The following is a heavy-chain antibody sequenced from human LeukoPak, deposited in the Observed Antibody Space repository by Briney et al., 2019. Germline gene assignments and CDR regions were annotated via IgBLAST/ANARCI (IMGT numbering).Heavy chain of an antibody. Sequence: GGSLRLSCAASRFTFSGYAMSWVRQAPGKGLEWVSAISGSGGGTYYADSVKGRFTISRGNSKNTLYLQMNSLRAEDTAVYYCAKSHYYDSSGSPDYWGQGTLVTVSS. CDR2: ISGSGGGT. D-gene: IGHD3-22*01. CDR3: AKSHYYDSSGSPDY. J-gene: IGHJ4*02. V-gene: IGHV3-23*01. CDR1: RFTFSGYA.